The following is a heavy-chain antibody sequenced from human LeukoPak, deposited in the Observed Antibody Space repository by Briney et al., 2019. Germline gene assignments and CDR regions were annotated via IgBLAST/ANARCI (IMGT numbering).Heavy chain of an antibody. V-gene: IGHV3-48*03. J-gene: IGHJ4*02. CDR3: ASNTVAGTFDS. Sequence: GGSLRLSCAASRFTFSHYEMNWVRQAPGKGLEWVSYISSSGSTIYYADSVKGRFTISRDNAKDSLYLHMNSLRAEDTPVYYCASNTVAGTFDSWGQGTLVTVSS. D-gene: IGHD6-19*01. CDR2: ISSSGSTI. CDR1: RFTFSHYE.